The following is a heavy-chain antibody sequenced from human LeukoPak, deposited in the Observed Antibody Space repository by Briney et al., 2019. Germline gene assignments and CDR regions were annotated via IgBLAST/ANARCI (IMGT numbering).Heavy chain of an antibody. Sequence: SETLSLTCTVSGGSISNHFCSWIRQPAGKGLEWIGRVSTSGSTYYNPSLKSRVTISVDTSKNQFSLKLSSVTAADTAVYYCARGTVTAIQPPYFDPWGQGTLVTVSS. CDR3: ARGTVTAIQPPYFDP. CDR1: GGSISNHF. V-gene: IGHV4-4*07. D-gene: IGHD2-21*02. J-gene: IGHJ5*02. CDR2: VSTSGST.